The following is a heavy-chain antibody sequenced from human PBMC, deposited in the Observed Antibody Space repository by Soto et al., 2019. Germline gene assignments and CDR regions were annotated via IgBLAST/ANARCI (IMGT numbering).Heavy chain of an antibody. CDR3: ARSSESSSAEGYFQH. CDR1: GGSIGSGGYY. D-gene: IGHD2-2*01. CDR2: IYYRGST. Sequence: QVQLQESGPGLVKPSQTLSLTCTVSGGSIGSGGYYWSWIRQHPGMGLEWIGYIYYRGSTYYNQSLQSRVTISVDTAKNRCSLKLSAVTAADTAVYHCARSSESSSAEGYFQHWGQGTLVTVSS. V-gene: IGHV4-31*03. J-gene: IGHJ1*01.